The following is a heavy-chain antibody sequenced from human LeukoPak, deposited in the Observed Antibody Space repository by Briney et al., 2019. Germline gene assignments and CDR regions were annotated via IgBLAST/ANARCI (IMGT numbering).Heavy chain of an antibody. CDR3: ARHPQLFYFDISGPFDY. D-gene: IGHD3-22*01. J-gene: IGHJ4*02. Sequence: ASVKVSCKASGYTFTGYLMHWVRHAPGQGLEWMGWVNPNNGGTDYAQKFQGRVTMTGDTSISTGYMELSRLSSDDMAVYFCARHPQLFYFDISGPFDYWGQGTLVTVSS. V-gene: IGHV1-2*02. CDR2: VNPNNGGT. CDR1: GYTFTGYL.